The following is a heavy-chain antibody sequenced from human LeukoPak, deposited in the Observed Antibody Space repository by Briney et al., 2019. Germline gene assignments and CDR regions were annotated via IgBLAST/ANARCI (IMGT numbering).Heavy chain of an antibody. Sequence: ASVKVSCKAFGYTFTGYYMHWVRQAPGQGLELMGWINPNSGGTNYAQKFQGRVTMTRDTSISTAYMELSRLRSDDTAVYYCATSTRITMIVYPTPANWFDPWGQGTLVTFSS. V-gene: IGHV1-2*02. CDR1: GYTFTGYY. D-gene: IGHD3-22*01. J-gene: IGHJ5*02. CDR3: ATSTRITMIVYPTPANWFDP. CDR2: INPNSGGT.